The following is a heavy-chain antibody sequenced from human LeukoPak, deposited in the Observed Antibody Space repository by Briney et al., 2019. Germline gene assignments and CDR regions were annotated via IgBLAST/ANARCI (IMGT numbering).Heavy chain of an antibody. J-gene: IGHJ3*02. CDR2: MNPNSGNT. V-gene: IGHV1-8*01. CDR1: GYTFTSYD. Sequence: ASVKVSCKASGYTFTSYDINWVRQATGQGLEWMGWMNPNSGNTGYAQKFQGRVTMTRSTSISTAYMELSSLRSEDTAVYYCATTSTVTTERGSVVRAFDIWGQGTMVTVSS. CDR3: ATTSTVTTERGSVVRAFDI. D-gene: IGHD4-17*01.